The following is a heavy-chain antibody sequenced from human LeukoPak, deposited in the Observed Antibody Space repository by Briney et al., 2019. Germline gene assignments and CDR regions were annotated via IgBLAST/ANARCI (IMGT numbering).Heavy chain of an antibody. CDR3: ARDLQWLAYDI. CDR1: GGSISSGGYY. CDR2: IYHSGST. J-gene: IGHJ3*02. V-gene: IGHV4-30-2*01. Sequence: SQTLSLTCTVSGGSISSGGYYWSWIRQPPGKGLEWIGYIYHSGSTYYNPSLKSRVTISVDRSKNQFSLKLSSVTAADTAVYYCARDLQWLAYDIWGQGTMVTASS. D-gene: IGHD6-19*01.